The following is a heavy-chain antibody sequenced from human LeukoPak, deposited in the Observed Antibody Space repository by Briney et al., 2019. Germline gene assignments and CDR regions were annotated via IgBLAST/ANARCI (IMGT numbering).Heavy chain of an antibody. CDR2: MNPNSGNT. J-gene: IGHJ4*02. D-gene: IGHD6-19*01. CDR1: GYTFTSYD. Sequence: ASVKVSCKASGYTFTSYDINWVRQATGQGLEWMGWMNPNSGNTGYAQKFQGRVTMTRNTSISTAYMELSSLRSEDTAVYYCAREESSGWYRLVEYWGQGTLVTVSS. CDR3: AREESSGWYRLVEY. V-gene: IGHV1-8*01.